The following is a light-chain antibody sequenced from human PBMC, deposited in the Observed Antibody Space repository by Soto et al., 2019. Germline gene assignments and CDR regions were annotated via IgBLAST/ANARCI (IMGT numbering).Light chain of an antibody. CDR2: EVS. V-gene: IGLV2-14*01. CDR3: SSHTSSSTSYV. J-gene: IGLJ1*01. Sequence: QSALTQPASVSGSPGQSITISCTGTSSDVGGYNYVSWYQQHPGKAPKLMIYEVSNRPSGVSNRFSGSKSGNTASLTISGLQAEDEADYYCSSHTSSSTSYVFGTGTQLTVL. CDR1: SSDVGGYNY.